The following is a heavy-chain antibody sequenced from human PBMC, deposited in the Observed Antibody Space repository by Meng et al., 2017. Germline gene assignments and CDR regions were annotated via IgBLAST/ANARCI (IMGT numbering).Heavy chain of an antibody. CDR3: ARDDYSNYLPFDY. D-gene: IGHD4-11*01. Sequence: QVEVVQAGAEVEKSGPSVKVACKASGGTFNSYAIRWVRQAAGQGLEWMGGISPIFGTANYAQKFQGRVTITADESTSTAYMELSSLRSEDTAVYYCARDDYSNYLPFDYWGQGTLVTVSS. CDR1: GGTFNSYA. V-gene: IGHV1-69*01. J-gene: IGHJ4*02. CDR2: ISPIFGTA.